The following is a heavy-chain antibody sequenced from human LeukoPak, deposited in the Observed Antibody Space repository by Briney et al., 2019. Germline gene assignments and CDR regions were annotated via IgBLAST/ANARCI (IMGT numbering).Heavy chain of an antibody. CDR2: INTNTGNP. J-gene: IGHJ4*02. V-gene: IGHV7-4-1*02. Sequence: ASVKVSCKASGYTFTNYGINWVRQAPGQGLEWMGWINTNTGNPMYAQGFTGRFVFSLDTSVSTAYLQISSLKAEDTAVYYCARDGGYSSSRVKLDYWGQGTLVTVSS. D-gene: IGHD6-13*01. CDR1: GYTFTNYG. CDR3: ARDGGYSSSRVKLDY.